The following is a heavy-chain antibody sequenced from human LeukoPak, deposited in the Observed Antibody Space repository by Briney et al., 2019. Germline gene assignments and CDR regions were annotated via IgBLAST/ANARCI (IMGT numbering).Heavy chain of an antibody. CDR2: IKQDGSEK. D-gene: IGHD7-27*01. Sequence: AGGSLRLSCAASGFTFSSYWMSWVRQAPGKGLEWVANIKQDGSEKYYVDSVKGRFTISRDNAKNSLYLQMNSLRAEDTAMYYCASSFVDLTGYYYGMDVWGQGTTVTVSS. V-gene: IGHV3-7*01. CDR3: ASSFVDLTGYYYGMDV. J-gene: IGHJ6*02. CDR1: GFTFSSYW.